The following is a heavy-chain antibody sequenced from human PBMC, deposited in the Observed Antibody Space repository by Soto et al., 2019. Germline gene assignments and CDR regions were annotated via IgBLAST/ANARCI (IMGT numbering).Heavy chain of an antibody. CDR3: ARGLGFGGNNLGFCFDP. D-gene: IGHD5-12*01. J-gene: IGHJ5*02. CDR2: LYSDGST. V-gene: IGHV3-66*01. CDR1: GFSVSSNH. Sequence: GGSLRLSCAASGFSVSSNHMNWVRQAPGKGLEWVSILYSDGSTIYADSVRGRFTISSDNSKNTVYLQMNSLRAEDTAVYYCARGLGFGGNNLGFCFDPWGQGTLVTVSS.